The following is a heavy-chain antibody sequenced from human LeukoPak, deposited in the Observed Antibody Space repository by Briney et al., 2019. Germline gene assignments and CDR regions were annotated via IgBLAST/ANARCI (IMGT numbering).Heavy chain of an antibody. D-gene: IGHD6-19*01. J-gene: IGHJ4*02. CDR1: GFTFSIHS. CDR3: ARGGGWSLDY. CDR2: ISSSGTTR. V-gene: IGHV3-48*02. Sequence: GGSLRLSCAASGFTFSIHSLTWVRQAPGKGLEWVSYISSSGTTRYYADSVKGRFTISRDNAKNSVYLQMNSLRDEDTAVYYCARGGGWSLDYWGQGTLVTVSS.